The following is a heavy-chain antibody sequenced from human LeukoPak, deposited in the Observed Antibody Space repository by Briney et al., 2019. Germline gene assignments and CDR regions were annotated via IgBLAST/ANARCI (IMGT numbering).Heavy chain of an antibody. CDR2: IKQDGSGK. Sequence: GGSLRLSCAASGFTFSTYWMSWVRQAPGKGLEWVANIKQDGSGKYYVDSVKGRFTISRDNAKNSLYLQMNGLRVEDTAVYYCASVYGEKDWFDPWGQGTLVTVSS. D-gene: IGHD4-17*01. CDR1: GFTFSTYW. V-gene: IGHV3-7*01. CDR3: ASVYGEKDWFDP. J-gene: IGHJ5*02.